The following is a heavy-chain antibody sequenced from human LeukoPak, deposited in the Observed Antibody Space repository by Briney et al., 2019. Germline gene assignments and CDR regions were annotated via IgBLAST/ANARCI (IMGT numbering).Heavy chain of an antibody. CDR2: IKSKTDGETT. CDR3: TTDSFDSSGYYYGMDV. D-gene: IGHD3-22*01. V-gene: IGHV3-15*07. J-gene: IGHJ6*02. Sequence: GGSLRLSCAASGFTFTNAWMNWVRQAPGRGLEWVGRIKSKTDGETTDYAAPVKGRFTISRDDSKNTLYLLMNSLKTEDTAVYYCTTDSFDSSGYYYGMDVWGQGTTVTVSS. CDR1: GFTFTNAW.